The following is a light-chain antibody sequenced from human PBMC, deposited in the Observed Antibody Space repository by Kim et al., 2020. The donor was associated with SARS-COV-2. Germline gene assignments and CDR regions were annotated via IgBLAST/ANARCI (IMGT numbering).Light chain of an antibody. J-gene: IGLJ1*01. V-gene: IGLV2-23*02. CDR3: CSYVVSTTYV. Sequence: QSALTQPASVSGSLGQSITLSCTGTSSDVESYNTVSWYQQHPGKAPKLLIYEVNKRPSGVSDRFSGSKSDNTASLTISGLQAEDEADYYCCSYVVSTTYVFGIGTKVTVL. CDR2: EVN. CDR1: SSDVESYNT.